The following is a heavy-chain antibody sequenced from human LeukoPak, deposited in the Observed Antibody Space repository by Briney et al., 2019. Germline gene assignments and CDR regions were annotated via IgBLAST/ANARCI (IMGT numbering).Heavy chain of an antibody. CDR1: GFTFHAFE. CDR2: IKSDGGKT. J-gene: IGHJ6*02. V-gene: IGHV3-43*02. CDR3: ATWAFYHGLDV. D-gene: IGHD1-26*01. Sequence: GGSLRLSCAASGFTFHAFEMHWVRQAPGKGLEWVSLIKSDGGKTDYADSVRGRFTISRDNGKNSLYLQMNSLRSEDTALYYCATWAFYHGLDVWGRGSTVTVSS.